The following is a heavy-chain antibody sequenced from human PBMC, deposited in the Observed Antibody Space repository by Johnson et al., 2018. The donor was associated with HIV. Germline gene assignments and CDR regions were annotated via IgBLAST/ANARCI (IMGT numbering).Heavy chain of an antibody. CDR3: AKGEAQEGWIQLGSYAFDF. Sequence: QVQLVESGGGVVQPGRSLRLSCAASGFTFSSYAMHWVRQAPGKGLEWVAVILYDGSDKYYADSVQGRFTISRYNSKSTVYLQMSNLRTEETAVYYCAKGEAQEGWIQLGSYAFDFWG. D-gene: IGHD5-18*01. CDR1: GFTFSSYA. V-gene: IGHV3-30*04. CDR2: ILYDGSDK. J-gene: IGHJ3*01.